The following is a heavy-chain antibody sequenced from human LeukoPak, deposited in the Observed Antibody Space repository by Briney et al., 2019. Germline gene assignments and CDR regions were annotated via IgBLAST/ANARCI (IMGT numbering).Heavy chain of an antibody. V-gene: IGHV1-69-2*01. CDR1: VYTFTDYY. CDR3: ATSRITMVRGVSGAFDI. D-gene: IGHD3-10*01. J-gene: IGHJ3*02. Sequence: ASVNVSCKVSVYTFTDYYMHWVQQAPAKGLEWMGLVDPEDGETIYAEKFQGRVTITADTSTDTAYMELRSLRSEDTAVYYCATSRITMVRGVSGAFDIWGQGTMVTVSS. CDR2: VDPEDGET.